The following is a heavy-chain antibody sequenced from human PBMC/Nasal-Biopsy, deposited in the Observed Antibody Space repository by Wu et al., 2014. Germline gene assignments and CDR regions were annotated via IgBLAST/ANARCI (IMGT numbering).Heavy chain of an antibody. CDR3: AKEILAGYTALDY. D-gene: IGHD3-9*01. Sequence: VISYDGSSKDYADAVKGRFTISSDSSKHTLHLQMNSLRAEDTAVYYCAKEILAGYTALDYWGQGSLVTVSS. CDR2: ISYDGSSK. V-gene: IGHV3-30*18. J-gene: IGHJ4*02.